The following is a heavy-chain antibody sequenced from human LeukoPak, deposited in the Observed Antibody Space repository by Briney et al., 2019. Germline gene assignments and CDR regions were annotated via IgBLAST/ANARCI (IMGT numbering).Heavy chain of an antibody. CDR3: ARGSVAAAATFDY. CDR1: GYTFISYD. D-gene: IGHD6-13*01. CDR2: IIPILGIA. Sequence: SVKVSCKASGYTFISYDINWVRQATGQGLEWMGRIIPILGIANYAQKFQGRVTITADKSTSTAYMELSSLRSEDTAVYYCARGSVAAAATFDYWGQGTLVTVSS. J-gene: IGHJ4*02. V-gene: IGHV1-69*04.